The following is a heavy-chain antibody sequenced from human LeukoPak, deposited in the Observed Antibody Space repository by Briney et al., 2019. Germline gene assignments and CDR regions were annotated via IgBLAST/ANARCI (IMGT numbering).Heavy chain of an antibody. V-gene: IGHV3-23*01. D-gene: IGHD3-10*01. CDR2: ISGSGGST. Sequence: PVGCLRLSCAASGFTFSSYAMNWVRQAPGKGLEWVSAISGSGGSTYYTDSVKGRFTISRDNSKNTLYLQMNSLRAEDTAIYYCAKADYYGSGSYEGVFDYWGQGTLVTVPS. J-gene: IGHJ4*02. CDR3: AKADYYGSGSYEGVFDY. CDR1: GFTFSSYA.